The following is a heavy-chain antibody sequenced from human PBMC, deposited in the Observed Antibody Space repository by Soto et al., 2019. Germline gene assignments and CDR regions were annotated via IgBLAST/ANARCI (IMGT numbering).Heavy chain of an antibody. CDR1: GFTFSSYA. J-gene: IGHJ4*02. CDR2: IDGSGGDI. V-gene: IGHV3-23*01. Sequence: EVQLLESGGGLVQPGGSLRLSCAASGFTFSSYAMSWVRQAPGKGLEWVSSIDGSGGDIYYADSVKGRFTISRDNSKNTLDLQVSSSRAEDTAVYYCAGMLLNCGVDYWGRGTLVTVSS. D-gene: IGHD2-21*01. CDR3: AGMLLNCGVDY.